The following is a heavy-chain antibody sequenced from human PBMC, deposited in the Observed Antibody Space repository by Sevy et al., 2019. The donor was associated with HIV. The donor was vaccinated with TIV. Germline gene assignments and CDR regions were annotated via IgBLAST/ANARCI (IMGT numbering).Heavy chain of an antibody. CDR1: GFTLNKYA. Sequence: GGSLRLSCAASGFTLNKYAMNWVRQAPGKGLEWVSSISTSTTYIYYANSVKGRFNISRDNAKNSLYLQMYRLRAEDTAVYYCVRDGGCSTTKCLLYFDYWGQGTLVTVSS. CDR3: VRDGGCSTTKCLLYFDY. V-gene: IGHV3-21*01. J-gene: IGHJ4*02. D-gene: IGHD2-2*01. CDR2: ISTSTTYI.